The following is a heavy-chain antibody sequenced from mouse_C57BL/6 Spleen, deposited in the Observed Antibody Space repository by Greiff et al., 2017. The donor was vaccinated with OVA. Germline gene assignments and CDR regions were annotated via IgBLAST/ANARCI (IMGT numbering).Heavy chain of an antibody. Sequence: QVQLQQPGAELVKPGASVKLSCKASGYTFTSYWLQWVKQRPGQGLEWLGEIAPYDSYTNYNQKFKGKATLTVDPSSSTTYMQLSNPTSEDSAVYYGAREDSSCYGFAYWGQGTLVTVST. D-gene: IGHD3-2*02. V-gene: IGHV1-50*01. CDR3: AREDSSCYGFAY. CDR1: GYTFTSYW. J-gene: IGHJ3*01. CDR2: IAPYDSYT.